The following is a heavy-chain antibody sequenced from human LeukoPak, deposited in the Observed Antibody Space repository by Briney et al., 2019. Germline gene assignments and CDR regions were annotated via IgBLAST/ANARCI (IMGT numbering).Heavy chain of an antibody. CDR3: AREGDSSSSAGYDYYYYYGMGV. CDR1: GYTFTGYY. J-gene: IGHJ6*02. D-gene: IGHD6-6*01. V-gene: IGHV1-2*02. Sequence: RASVKVSCKASGYTFTGYYMHWVRQAPGQGLEWMGWINPSSGCTNYAQKFQGRVTMTRDTSISTAYMELSRLRSDDTAVYYCAREGDSSSSAGYDYYYYYGMGVWGQGTTVTVSS. CDR2: INPSSGCT.